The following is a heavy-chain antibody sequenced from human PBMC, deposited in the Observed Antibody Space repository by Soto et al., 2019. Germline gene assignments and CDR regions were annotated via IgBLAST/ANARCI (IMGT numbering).Heavy chain of an antibody. V-gene: IGHV5-51*01. CDR3: ARLSRIDY. J-gene: IGHJ4*02. Sequence: PGESLKISCKGFGYTYPSYWIGWVRQMPGKGLEWMGIIYPEDSDTRYSPSFQGQVTISADKSISTAYLQWSSLKASDTAMYYGARLSRIDYWGQGTLVTVSS. CDR1: GYTYPSYW. CDR2: IYPEDSDT.